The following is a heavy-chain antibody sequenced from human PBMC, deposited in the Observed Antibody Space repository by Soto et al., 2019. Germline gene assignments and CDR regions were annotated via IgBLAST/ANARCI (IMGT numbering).Heavy chain of an antibody. CDR3: TTLRLDP. V-gene: IGHV1-2*02. J-gene: IGHJ5*02. CDR2: VNPNTGGT. D-gene: IGHD3-9*01. CDR1: GYTFTGYY. Sequence: ASVKVSCKASGYTFTGYYIHWVREAPGQGLEWMGWVNPNTGGTKYAQKFQGRVTMTRDTSINTAYMELRGLTSDDTAVYYCTTLRLDPWGQGTLVTVSS.